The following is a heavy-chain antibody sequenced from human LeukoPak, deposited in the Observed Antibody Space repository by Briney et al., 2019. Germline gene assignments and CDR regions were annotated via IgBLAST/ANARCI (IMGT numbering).Heavy chain of an antibody. CDR2: ISDSGGST. J-gene: IGHJ4*02. CDR3: ANGYCSGGSCYPITY. CDR1: GFTFSSYG. Sequence: PGGSLRLSCAASGFTFSSYGMSWVRQAPGKGLEWVSAISDSGGSTYYADSVKGRFTISRDNSKNTLYLQMNSLRAEDTAVYYCANGYCSGGSCYPITYWGQGTLVTVSS. V-gene: IGHV3-23*01. D-gene: IGHD2-15*01.